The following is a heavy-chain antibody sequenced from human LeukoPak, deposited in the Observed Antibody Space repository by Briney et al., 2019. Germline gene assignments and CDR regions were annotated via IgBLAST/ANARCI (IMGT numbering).Heavy chain of an antibody. J-gene: IGHJ5*02. Sequence: GGSLRLSCVASGFTFNTYSMNWVRQAPGKGLEWVAVISYDGSNKYYADSVKGRFTISRDNSKNTLYLQMNSLRAEDTAVYYCARDPSSSSWYTFDPWGQGTLVTVSS. CDR3: ARDPSSSSWYTFDP. CDR2: ISYDGSNK. CDR1: GFTFNTYS. D-gene: IGHD6-13*01. V-gene: IGHV3-30*03.